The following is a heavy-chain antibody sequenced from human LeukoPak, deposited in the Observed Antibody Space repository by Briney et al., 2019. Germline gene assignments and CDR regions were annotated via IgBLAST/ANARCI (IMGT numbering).Heavy chain of an antibody. V-gene: IGHV1-69*13. CDR2: IIPIFGTA. J-gene: IGHJ6*02. D-gene: IGHD3-22*01. CDR3: TRDMRDSSGYYYYYYYGMDV. CDR1: GGTFSSYA. Sequence: SVKVSCKASGGTFSSYAISWVRQAPGQGLEWMGGIIPIFGTANYAQEFQGRVTITADESTSTAYMELSSLRSEDTAVYYCTRDMRDSSGYYYYYYYGMDVWGQGTTVTVSS.